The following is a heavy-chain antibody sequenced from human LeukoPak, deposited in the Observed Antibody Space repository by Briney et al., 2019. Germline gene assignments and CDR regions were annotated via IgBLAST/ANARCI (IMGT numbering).Heavy chain of an antibody. CDR2: ISGSGGST. D-gene: IGHD6-13*01. CDR3: AKSTAAGSGGPFDY. CDR1: GFTFSSSA. Sequence: GSLRLSCAASGFTFSSSAVSWVRQAPGKGLEWVSAISGSGGSTYYADSVKGRFTISKDNSKNTLSLQMNSLRAEDTAVYYCAKSTAAGSGGPFDYWGQGTLVTVSS. J-gene: IGHJ4*02. V-gene: IGHV3-23*01.